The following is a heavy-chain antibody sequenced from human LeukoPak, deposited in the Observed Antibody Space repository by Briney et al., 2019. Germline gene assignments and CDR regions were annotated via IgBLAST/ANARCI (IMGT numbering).Heavy chain of an antibody. Sequence: GASVKFSCKASGYTFTSYYMHWVRQAPGQGLEWMGIINPSGGSTSYAQKFQGRVTMTRDTSTSTVYMELSSLRSEDTAVYYCARDTGNGYFDYWGQGTLVTVSS. D-gene: IGHD2-8*01. J-gene: IGHJ4*02. CDR3: ARDTGNGYFDY. V-gene: IGHV1-46*01. CDR1: GYTFTSYY. CDR2: INPSGGST.